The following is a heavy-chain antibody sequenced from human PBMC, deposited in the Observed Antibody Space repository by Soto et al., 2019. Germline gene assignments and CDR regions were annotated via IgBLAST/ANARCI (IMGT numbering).Heavy chain of an antibody. J-gene: IGHJ6*03. V-gene: IGHV1-69*02. D-gene: IGHD2-15*01. CDR1: GGTFSSYT. CDR2: IIPILGIA. CDR3: ARVNGSGGSCYSSGYYYYYMDV. Sequence: QVQLVQSGAEVKKPGSSVKVSCKASGGTFSSYTISWVRQAPGQGLEWMGRIIPILGIANYAQKFQGRVTITADKTTSTAYMEMSSLRSEDTAVYYCARVNGSGGSCYSSGYYYYYMDVWGKGTTVTVSS.